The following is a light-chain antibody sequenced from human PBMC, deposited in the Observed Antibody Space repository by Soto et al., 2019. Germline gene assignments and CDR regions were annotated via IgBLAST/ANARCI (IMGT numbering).Light chain of an antibody. CDR3: QQLKKWRIT. V-gene: IGKV3-11*01. CDR2: DAS. J-gene: IGKJ5*01. CDR1: QSVSNY. Sequence: ERVLIPVPAAPSMTPGERATLSCRASQSVSNYLVWYLQKPGQAPRLLIYDASNRATGIPARFSGSGSGTDFTHSINSLVPADFAVDYCQQLKKWRITCGQETRLETK.